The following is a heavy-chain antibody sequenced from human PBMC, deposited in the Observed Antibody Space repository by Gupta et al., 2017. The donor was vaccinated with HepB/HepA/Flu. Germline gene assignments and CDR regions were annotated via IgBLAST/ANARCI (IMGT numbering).Heavy chain of an antibody. Sequence: EVQGLESGGGLVEPGGYLRLSGAAAGLTFSNDAMNWVRQAPGKGLEWVSIISAGADATYYADSVKGRFTISRDNSKNTLYLQLNSLRADDTALYYCAKSNQVGITTAFDYWGQGTLVTVSS. CDR1: GLTFSNDA. D-gene: IGHD1-26*01. CDR2: ISAGADAT. J-gene: IGHJ4*02. CDR3: AKSNQVGITTAFDY. V-gene: IGHV3-23*01.